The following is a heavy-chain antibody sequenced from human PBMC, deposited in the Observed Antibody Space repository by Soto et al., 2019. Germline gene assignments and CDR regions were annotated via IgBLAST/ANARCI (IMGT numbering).Heavy chain of an antibody. J-gene: IGHJ4*02. V-gene: IGHV3-23*01. CDR3: AKDRSRFLEWLLHYFDY. D-gene: IGHD3-3*01. CDR1: GFTFSSYA. CDR2: ISGSGGST. Sequence: EVQLLESGGGLVQPGGSLRLSCAASGFTFSSYAMSWVCQAPGKGLEWVSAISGSGGSTYYADSVKGRFTISRDNSKNTLYLQMNSLRAEDTAVYYCAKDRSRFLEWLLHYFDYWGQGTLVTVSS.